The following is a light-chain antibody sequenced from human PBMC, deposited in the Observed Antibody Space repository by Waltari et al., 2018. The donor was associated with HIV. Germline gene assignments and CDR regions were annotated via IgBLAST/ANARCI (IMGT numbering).Light chain of an antibody. CDR2: VAS. Sequence: DIQMTQSPSSLSASVGDRVDIACRASQGISNSVAWFQQKPGKAPKLLLYVASKLEGGVPSRFSGSGSGTHYTLTISSLQPEDFATYYCQQYHSVPHTFGQGTKLEIK. CDR1: QGISNS. V-gene: IGKV1-NL1*01. CDR3: QQYHSVPHT. J-gene: IGKJ2*01.